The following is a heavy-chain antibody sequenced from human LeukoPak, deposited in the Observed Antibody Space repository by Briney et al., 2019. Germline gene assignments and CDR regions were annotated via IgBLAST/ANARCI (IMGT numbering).Heavy chain of an antibody. Sequence: SETLSLTCAVSGYSISSGYYWGWIRQPPGKGLEWIGSIYHSGSTYYNPSLKSRVTISVDTSKNQFSLKLSSVTAADTAVYYCARLVTTVTDRIDYWGQGTLATVSS. CDR3: ARLVTTVTDRIDY. CDR2: IYHSGST. J-gene: IGHJ4*02. D-gene: IGHD4-17*01. V-gene: IGHV4-38-2*01. CDR1: GYSISSGYY.